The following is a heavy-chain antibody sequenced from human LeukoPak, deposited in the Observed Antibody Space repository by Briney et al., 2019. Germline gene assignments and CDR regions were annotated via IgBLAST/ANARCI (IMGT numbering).Heavy chain of an antibody. CDR1: GGSFSGYY. J-gene: IGHJ4*02. CDR2: INHSGST. Sequence: PSETLSLTCAVYGGSFSGYYWSWIRQPPGKGLEWIGEINHSGSTNYNPSLKSRVTISVDTSKNQFSLKLSSVTAADTAGYYCARGHHDYVWGSYRYTRAFDYWGQGTLVTVSS. D-gene: IGHD3-16*02. CDR3: ARGHHDYVWGSYRYTRAFDY. V-gene: IGHV4-34*01.